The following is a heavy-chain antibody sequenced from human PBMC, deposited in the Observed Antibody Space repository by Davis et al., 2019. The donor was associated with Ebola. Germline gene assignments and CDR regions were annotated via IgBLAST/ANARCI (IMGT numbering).Heavy chain of an antibody. Sequence: GESLKISCKGSGYSFTSYWISWVRQMPGKGLEWMGRIDPSDSYTKYSPSFQGHVTISADKSISTAYLQWSSLKASDTAVYYCASQWEQYYLDYWGQGTLVTVSS. V-gene: IGHV5-10-1*01. D-gene: IGHD1-26*01. CDR1: GYSFTSYW. J-gene: IGHJ4*02. CDR3: ASQWEQYYLDY. CDR2: IDPSDSYT.